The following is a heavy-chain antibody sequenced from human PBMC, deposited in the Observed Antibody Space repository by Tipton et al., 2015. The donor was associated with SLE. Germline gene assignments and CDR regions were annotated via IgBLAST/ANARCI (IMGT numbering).Heavy chain of an antibody. CDR1: GGSISSHY. Sequence: TLSLTCTVSGGSISSHYWSWIRQPAGKGLEWIGHIYTSGSTNYNPSLKSRVTISVDTSKNQFSLKLSSVTAADTAVYYCARGRSWYEQLGDYFDYWGQGTLVTVSS. CDR3: ARGRSWYEQLGDYFDY. V-gene: IGHV4-4*07. J-gene: IGHJ4*02. D-gene: IGHD6-6*01. CDR2: IYTSGST.